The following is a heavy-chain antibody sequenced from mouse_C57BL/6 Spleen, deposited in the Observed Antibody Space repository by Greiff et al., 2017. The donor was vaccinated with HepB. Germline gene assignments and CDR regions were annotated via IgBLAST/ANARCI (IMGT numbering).Heavy chain of an antibody. D-gene: IGHD2-4*01. V-gene: IGHV3-6*01. CDR3: AREKGDDYGAWFAY. CDR1: GYSITSGYY. Sequence: EVKLQESGPGLVKPSQSLSLTCSVTGYSITSGYYWNWIRQFPGNKLEWMGYISYDGSNNYNPSLKNRISITRDTSKNQFFLKLNSVTTEDTATYYCAREKGDDYGAWFAYWGQGTLVTVSA. J-gene: IGHJ3*01. CDR2: ISYDGSN.